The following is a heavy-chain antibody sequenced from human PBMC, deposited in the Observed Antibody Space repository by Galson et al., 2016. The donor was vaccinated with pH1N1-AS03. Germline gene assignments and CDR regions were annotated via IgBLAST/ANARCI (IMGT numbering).Heavy chain of an antibody. CDR3: ARSFTSGWSAYDAFDI. D-gene: IGHD6-19*01. Sequence: QSGAEVKKPGESLKISCKASGYSFTNYWIAWVRQMPGEGLEWMGIIFPGEFDTRYSPSFQGQVTISADKSISTAYLEWSSLTASDTAMYYCARSFTSGWSAYDAFDIWGQGTLVTVSS. V-gene: IGHV5-51*01. CDR2: IFPGEFDT. J-gene: IGHJ3*02. CDR1: GYSFTNYW.